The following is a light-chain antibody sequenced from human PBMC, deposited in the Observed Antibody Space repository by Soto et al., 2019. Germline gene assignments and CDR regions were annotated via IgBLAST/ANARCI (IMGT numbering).Light chain of an antibody. CDR2: DAS. Sequence: DIQMTQSPSSLSASVXDXVTITCRASQNINNYLNWYQQKPGRAPKLLIYDASNLEAGVPSRFSGSGSGTDFTLTISSLQPEDFATYYCQQSYSTPRTFGQGTKVDIK. CDR1: QNINNY. J-gene: IGKJ1*01. V-gene: IGKV1-39*01. CDR3: QQSYSTPRT.